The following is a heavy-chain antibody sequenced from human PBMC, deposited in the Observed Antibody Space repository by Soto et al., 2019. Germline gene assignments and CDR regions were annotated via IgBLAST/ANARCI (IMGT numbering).Heavy chain of an antibody. V-gene: IGHV3-21*04. CDR3: ARPGGCVDYYYMDV. Sequence: EVQLVESGGGLVKPGGALRLSCAASGFTFSSYSMNWVRQAQGKGLEWVSSISSSSSYRYYADSVKGRITISRDNAKKSLCLQVNRLRAGDTALYYGARPGGCVDYYYMDVWGKGTTVTVSS. J-gene: IGHJ6*03. CDR1: GFTFSSYS. CDR2: ISSSSSYR. D-gene: IGHD2-21*01.